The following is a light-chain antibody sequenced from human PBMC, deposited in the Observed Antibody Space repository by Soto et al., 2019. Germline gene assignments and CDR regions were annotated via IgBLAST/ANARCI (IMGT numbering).Light chain of an antibody. V-gene: IGLV2-18*02. CDR1: SSDVGSYNR. CDR3: SSYTSSSTYV. J-gene: IGLJ1*01. Sequence: QSALTQPPSVSGYPGQSVTISCTGTSSDVGSYNRVSWYQQPPGTAPKLLIYEVSNRPSGVPARFSGSKSGNTASLTISGLQAEDEADYCCSSYTSSSTYVFGSGTKLTVL. CDR2: EVS.